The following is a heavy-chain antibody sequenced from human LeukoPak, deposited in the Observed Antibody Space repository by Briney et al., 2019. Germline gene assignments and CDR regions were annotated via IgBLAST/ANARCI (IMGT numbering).Heavy chain of an antibody. Sequence: PGGSLRLSCAASGFTFDDYAMHWVRQAPGKGLEWVSGISWNSGSIGYADSVKGRFTISRDNSKNTLYLQMNSLRAEDTAVYYCAKGVRYCTSTSCQIHWGQGTLVTVSS. CDR3: AKGVRYCTSTSCQIH. CDR1: GFTFDDYA. CDR2: ISWNSGSI. J-gene: IGHJ4*02. V-gene: IGHV3-9*01. D-gene: IGHD2-2*01.